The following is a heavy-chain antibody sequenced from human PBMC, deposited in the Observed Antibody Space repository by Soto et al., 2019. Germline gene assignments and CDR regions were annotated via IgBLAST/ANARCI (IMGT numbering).Heavy chain of an antibody. D-gene: IGHD2-21*02. J-gene: IGHJ4*02. V-gene: IGHV1-69*13. Sequence: SVKVSCKASGGTFSSYAISWVRQAPGQGLEWMGGIIPIFGTANYAQKFQGRVTITADESTSTAYMELSSLRSEDTAVYYCAREAYCGGDCYLFDYWGQGTLVTVSS. CDR1: GGTFSSYA. CDR2: IIPIFGTA. CDR3: AREAYCGGDCYLFDY.